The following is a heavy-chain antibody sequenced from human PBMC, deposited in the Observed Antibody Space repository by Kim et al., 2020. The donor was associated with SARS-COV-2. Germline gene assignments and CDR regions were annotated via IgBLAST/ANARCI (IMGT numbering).Heavy chain of an antibody. CDR1: GFPFSDYE. CDR3: ARGPQNGEFLHFYYYGMDV. Sequence: GGSLRLSCVASGFPFSDYEMNWVRLSPGKGLEWVSYISSGGITIFDGDSAKGRFTISRDNAKNSLYLEMKSLRVEDTAVYYCARGPQNGEFLHFYYYGMDVWGQGTTVTVSS. V-gene: IGHV3-48*03. CDR2: ISSGGITI. D-gene: IGHD3-10*01. J-gene: IGHJ6*02.